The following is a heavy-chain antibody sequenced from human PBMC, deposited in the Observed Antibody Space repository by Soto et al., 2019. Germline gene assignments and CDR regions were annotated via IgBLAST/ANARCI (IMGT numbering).Heavy chain of an antibody. D-gene: IGHD2-15*01. J-gene: IGHJ6*02. Sequence: QITLKESGPTLVKPTQTLTLTCTFSGFSLSTSGVGVGWIRQPPGKALEWLALIYWDDDKRYSPSLTSRLTTXKXTXXNQVVLKMTNMDTVDTATYYCAHVLVVVANYGMDVWGQGTTVTVSS. CDR2: IYWDDDK. V-gene: IGHV2-5*02. CDR3: AHVLVVVANYGMDV. CDR1: GFSLSTSGVG.